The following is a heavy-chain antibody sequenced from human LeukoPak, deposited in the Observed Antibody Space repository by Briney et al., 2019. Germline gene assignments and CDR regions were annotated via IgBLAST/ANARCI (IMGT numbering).Heavy chain of an antibody. V-gene: IGHV3-7*01. CDR3: ARNPPFFFDY. Sequence: PGGSLRLSCAASGFTFSGYWMSWVRQAPGKGLEWVANIKEDGGEKLYVDSVKGRFTISRDNAKNSLYLQMNSLRAEDTAVYYCARNPPFFFDYWGQGTLVTVSS. J-gene: IGHJ4*02. CDR2: IKEDGGEK. CDR1: GFTFSGYW.